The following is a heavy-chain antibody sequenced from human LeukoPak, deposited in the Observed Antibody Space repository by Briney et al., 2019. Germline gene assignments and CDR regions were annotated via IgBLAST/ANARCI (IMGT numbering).Heavy chain of an antibody. CDR1: GFTFSSYG. D-gene: IGHD1-26*01. CDR3: AKDKGATVNWFDP. J-gene: IGHJ5*02. V-gene: IGHV3-33*06. Sequence: GGSPRLSCAASGFTFSSYGMHWVRQAPGKGLEWVAVIWYDGSNKYYADSVKGRFTISRDNSKNTLYLQMNSLRAEDTAVYYCAKDKGATVNWFDPWGQGTLVTVSS. CDR2: IWYDGSNK.